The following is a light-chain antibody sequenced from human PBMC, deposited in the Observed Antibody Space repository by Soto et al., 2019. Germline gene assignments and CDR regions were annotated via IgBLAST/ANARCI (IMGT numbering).Light chain of an antibody. CDR1: SSDVGGYHY. Sequence: QSALTQPPSASGSPGQSVTISCTGSSSDVGGYHYVSWYQQHPGKAPKLMIYEVSKRPSGVPDRFSGSKSDNTASLTVSGLQAEDEADYYCSSYAGSNNLLFGVGTKVTVL. CDR3: SSYAGSNNLL. V-gene: IGLV2-8*01. J-gene: IGLJ3*02. CDR2: EVS.